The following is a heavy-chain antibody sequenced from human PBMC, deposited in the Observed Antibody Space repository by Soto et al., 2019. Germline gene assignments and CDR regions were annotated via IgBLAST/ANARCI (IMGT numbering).Heavy chain of an antibody. CDR2: MNTNSGTT. J-gene: IGHJ5*02. V-gene: IGHV1-8*01. Sequence: ASGNVSCKAAGYTCTSYDIYSARQATGEGLESMGWMNTNSGTTGYAQQFQGRVTMTTNPSISTDYMALRSLRSEDTAVYYCARVRSTSFAPSGQGTLVTVSS. D-gene: IGHD2-2*01. CDR3: ARVRSTSFAP. CDR1: GYTCTSYD.